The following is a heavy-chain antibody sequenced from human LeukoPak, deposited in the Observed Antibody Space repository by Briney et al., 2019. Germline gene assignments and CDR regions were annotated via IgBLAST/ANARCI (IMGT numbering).Heavy chain of an antibody. Sequence: GESLKISCKGSGYSINNYWIAWVRQMPGKGLEWMGIIYPADSDIRYSPSFQGQVTMTRDTSISTAYMELSRLRSDDTAVYYCARAPTRLRYFDWLLQNWGQGTLVTVSS. V-gene: IGHV5-51*01. J-gene: IGHJ4*02. CDR2: IYPADSDI. CDR3: ARAPTRLRYFDWLLQN. CDR1: GYSINNYW. D-gene: IGHD3-9*01.